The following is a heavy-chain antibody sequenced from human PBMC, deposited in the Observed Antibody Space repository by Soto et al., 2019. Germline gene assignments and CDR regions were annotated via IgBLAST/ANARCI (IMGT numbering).Heavy chain of an antibody. CDR3: AREGVAPYYYYGMDV. CDR1: GYTFTSYD. D-gene: IGHD5-12*01. CDR2: MNPNSGNT. V-gene: IGHV1-8*01. J-gene: IGHJ6*02. Sequence: ASVNVSCKASGYTFTSYDINWVRQATGQGLEWMGWMNPNSGNTGYAQKFQGRVTMTRNTSISTAYMELRSLRSDDTAVYYCAREGVAPYYYYGMDVWGQGTPVTVSS.